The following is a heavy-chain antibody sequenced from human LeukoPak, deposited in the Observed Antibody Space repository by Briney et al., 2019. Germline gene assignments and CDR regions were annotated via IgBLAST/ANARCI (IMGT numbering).Heavy chain of an antibody. CDR1: EFTVSVNY. V-gene: IGHV3-49*04. CDR2: IRSKAYGGTT. D-gene: IGHD3-9*01. Sequence: GGSLRLSCAASEFTVSVNYMSWVRQAPGKGLEWVGFIRSKAYGGTTEYAASVKGRFTISRDDSKSIAYLQMNSLKTEDTAVYYCTRGRRARTYYDILTGFDYWGQGTLVTVSS. J-gene: IGHJ4*02. CDR3: TRGRRARTYYDILTGFDY.